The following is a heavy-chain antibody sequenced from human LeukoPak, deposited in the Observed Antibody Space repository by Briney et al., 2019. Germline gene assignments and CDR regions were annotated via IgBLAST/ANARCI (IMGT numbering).Heavy chain of an antibody. CDR2: IFHSGST. Sequence: AAGTLSLTCAVSGDSISSSHWWSWVRQPPGKGLEWIGEIFHSGSTNYKTSLMRRVTISIDKSNNQFSLRLNSVTAADTAVYYCAREIYYADYGPYFDFWGQGILVTVSS. D-gene: IGHD4-17*01. CDR3: AREIYYADYGPYFDF. V-gene: IGHV4-4*02. J-gene: IGHJ4*02. CDR1: GDSISSSHW.